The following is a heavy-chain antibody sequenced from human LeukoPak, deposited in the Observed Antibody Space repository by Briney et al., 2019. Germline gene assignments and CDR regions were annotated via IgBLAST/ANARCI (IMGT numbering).Heavy chain of an antibody. CDR2: IYHSGST. CDR1: GFTFSNYA. CDR3: ARAPNPDFFDD. J-gene: IGHJ4*02. Sequence: PGGSLRLSCAVSGFTFSNYAMHWVRQPPGKGLEWIGEIYHSGSTNYNPSLKSRVTISVDTSRNQFSLKLSSVTAADTAVYYCARAPNPDFFDDWGQGTLVTVSS. D-gene: IGHD2-8*01. V-gene: IGHV4-4*02.